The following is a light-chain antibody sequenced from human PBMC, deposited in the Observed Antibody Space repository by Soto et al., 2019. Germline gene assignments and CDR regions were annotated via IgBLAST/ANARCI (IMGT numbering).Light chain of an antibody. CDR2: DAS. V-gene: IGKV3-15*01. Sequence: EVVMTQSPATLSVSPGERATLSCRASQIVSNNLAWYQQKPGQAPRLVIYDASTGATGIPARFSGSGSGTEFTLTISSLQSEDFAVYYCQQYNNWPLTFGGGTKVEIK. CDR1: QIVSNN. CDR3: QQYNNWPLT. J-gene: IGKJ4*01.